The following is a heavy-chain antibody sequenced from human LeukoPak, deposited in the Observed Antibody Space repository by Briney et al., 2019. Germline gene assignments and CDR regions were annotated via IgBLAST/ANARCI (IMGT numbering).Heavy chain of an antibody. CDR3: AKDPRAMGRYFFDD. D-gene: IGHD3-16*01. J-gene: IGHJ4*01. CDR1: GFTFNAYA. V-gene: IGHV3-23*01. Sequence: GGSLRLSCVGSGFTFNAYAMSWVRRRPGKGPEWVSMISSSGDATDYAESVKDRLSISRDNAKKTLYLQINGPRGDDTAIYYCAKDPRAMGRYFFDDWGQGSLVIVSS. CDR2: ISSSGDAT.